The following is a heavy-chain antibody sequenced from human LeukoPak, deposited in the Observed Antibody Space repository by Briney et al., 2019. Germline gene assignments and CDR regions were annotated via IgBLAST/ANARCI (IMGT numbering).Heavy chain of an antibody. CDR2: NYYSGST. CDR1: GGSISSSSYY. J-gene: IGHJ4*02. V-gene: IGHV4-39*01. D-gene: IGHD4-17*01. CDR3: AVDYGDYLTYY. Sequence: SETLSLTCTVSGGSISSSSYYWGWIRQPPGKGLEWIGSNYYSGSTYDNPALKRLVTISVDTSKNQFSLKLSSVTDADTAVYYCAVDYGDYLTYYWGQGTLVTVSS.